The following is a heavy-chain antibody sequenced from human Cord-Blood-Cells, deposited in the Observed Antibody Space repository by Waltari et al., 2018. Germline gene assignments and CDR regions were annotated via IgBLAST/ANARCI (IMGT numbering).Heavy chain of an antibody. D-gene: IGHD6-13*01. CDR1: GYTFTSYY. CDR3: AREGSWFDY. V-gene: IGHV1-46*01. J-gene: IGHJ4*02. Sequence: QVQLVQSGAEVKKPGASVKVSCKASGYTFTSYYMHWVRQAPGQGLEWMGIINPSGGSTSYAQKFQGRVTMARETSASTVYMELSSLRSEDTAVYYCAREGSWFDYWGQGTLVTVSS. CDR2: INPSGGST.